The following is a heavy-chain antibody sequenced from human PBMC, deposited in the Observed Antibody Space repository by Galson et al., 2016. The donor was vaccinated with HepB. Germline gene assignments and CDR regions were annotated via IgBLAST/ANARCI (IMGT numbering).Heavy chain of an antibody. CDR1: GASISRNAYF. Sequence: SETLSLTCTVSGASISRNAYFWGWIRQPPGKGLEWIGSIYYSGTTYYHPSLKSRLSISVETSKNQISLKLNSMTAADTSVYYCARGHRKVGWFDPWGQGTLVTVSS. J-gene: IGHJ5*02. V-gene: IGHV4-39*01. CDR3: ARGHRKVGWFDP. D-gene: IGHD1-14*01. CDR2: IYYSGTT.